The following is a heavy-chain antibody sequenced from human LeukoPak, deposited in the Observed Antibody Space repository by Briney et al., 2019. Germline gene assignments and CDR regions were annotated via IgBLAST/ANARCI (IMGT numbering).Heavy chain of an antibody. V-gene: IGHV3-21*01. CDR1: GFTFSTYT. D-gene: IGHD2-15*01. Sequence: PGGSLRLSCAASGFTFSTYTMNWVRQAPGKGLEWVSSISSSSDYIYYGDSVKGRFTISRDNAKNSLYLQMNSLRAEDTAVYYCARDKGFVMMVAARPDAGAFDIWGQGTMVTVSS. J-gene: IGHJ3*02. CDR3: ARDKGFVMMVAARPDAGAFDI. CDR2: ISSSSDYI.